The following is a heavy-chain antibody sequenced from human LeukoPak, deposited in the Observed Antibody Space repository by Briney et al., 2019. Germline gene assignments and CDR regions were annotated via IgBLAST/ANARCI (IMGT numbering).Heavy chain of an antibody. CDR3: AREGRYCSGGSCYSEGYFDY. V-gene: IGHV4-39*07. D-gene: IGHD2-15*01. J-gene: IGHJ4*02. Sequence: SETLSLTCTVSGGSISSSTYYWGWIRQPPGKGLEWIGSIYYSGSTHYNPSLKSRVTISVDTSKNQFSLKLSSVTAADTAVYYCAREGRYCSGGSCYSEGYFDYWGQGTLVTVSS. CDR1: GGSISSSTYY. CDR2: IYYSGST.